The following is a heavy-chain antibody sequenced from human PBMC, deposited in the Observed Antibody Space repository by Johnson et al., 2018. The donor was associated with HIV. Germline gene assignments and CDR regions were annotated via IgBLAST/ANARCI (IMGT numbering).Heavy chain of an antibody. J-gene: IGHJ3*02. Sequence: VQLVESGGVVVHPGGSLRLSCETSRFTFDDYAMHWVRQAPGKGLEWVSLINWDGGSTNYADSVKGRFTISRDNSKNTLYLQMNSLRTEDTAVYYCARPSVITTLTTTPWAFDIWGQGTMVTVSS. V-gene: IGHV3-43*01. CDR1: RFTFDDYA. CDR2: INWDGGST. CDR3: ARPSVITTLTTTPWAFDI. D-gene: IGHD4-17*01.